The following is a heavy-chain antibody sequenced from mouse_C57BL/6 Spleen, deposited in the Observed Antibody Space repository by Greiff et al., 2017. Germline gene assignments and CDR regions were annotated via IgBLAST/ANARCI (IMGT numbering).Heavy chain of an antibody. CDR1: GYTFTSYW. J-gene: IGHJ2*01. CDR2: IHPNSGST. Sequence: QVQLQQPGAELVKPGASVKLSCKASGYTFTSYWMHWVKQRPGQGLEWIGMIHPNSGSTNYNEKLKSKATLTVDKSSSTAYMQLSSLTSEDSAVYYCARRGDDYDGPYYFDYWGQGTTLTVSS. CDR3: ARRGDDYDGPYYFDY. D-gene: IGHD2-4*01. V-gene: IGHV1-64*01.